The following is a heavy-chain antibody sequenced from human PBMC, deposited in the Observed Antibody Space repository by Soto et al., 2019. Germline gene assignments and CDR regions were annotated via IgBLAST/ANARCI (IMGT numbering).Heavy chain of an antibody. J-gene: IGHJ4*02. CDR1: GGSFSGYY. CDR3: ARGRGRYCSSTSCYTKRGKDYYFDY. Sequence: QVQLQQWGAGLLKPSETLSLTCAVYGGSFSGYYWSWIRQPPGKGLEWIGEINHSGSTNYNPSLKSRVTISVDTSKNQFSLKLSSVTASDTAVYYCARGRGRYCSSTSCYTKRGKDYYFDYWGQGTLVTVSS. D-gene: IGHD2-2*01. V-gene: IGHV4-34*01. CDR2: INHSGST.